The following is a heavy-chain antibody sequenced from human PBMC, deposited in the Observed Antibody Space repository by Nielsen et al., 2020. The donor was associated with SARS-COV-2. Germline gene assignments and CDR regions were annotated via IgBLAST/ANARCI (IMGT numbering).Heavy chain of an antibody. Sequence: WVRQAPGQRLEWMGWINAGNGNTNYAQKLQGRVTMTTDTSTSTAYMELSSLRSEDTAVYYCARAGYCSSTSCYRDYYYGMDVWGQGTTVTVSS. V-gene: IGHV1-18*01. CDR3: ARAGYCSSTSCYRDYYYGMDV. D-gene: IGHD2-2*03. CDR2: INAGNGNT. J-gene: IGHJ6*02.